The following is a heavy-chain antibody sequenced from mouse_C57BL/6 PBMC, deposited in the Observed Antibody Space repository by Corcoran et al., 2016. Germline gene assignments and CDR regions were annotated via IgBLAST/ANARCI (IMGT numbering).Heavy chain of an antibody. D-gene: IGHD2-4*01. CDR3: ARNPIYYDYDVAY. V-gene: IGHV14-2*01. J-gene: IGHJ3*01. CDR1: GFNIEDYY. Sequence: EVQLQQSGAELVKPGASVKLSCTASGFNIEDYYLHWVKQRPEQGLEWIGRIDPEDGETKYALKFQDKATLTADTSSNTAYLQLSSLTSEDTAVYYCARNPIYYDYDVAYWGQGTLVTVSA. CDR2: IDPEDGET.